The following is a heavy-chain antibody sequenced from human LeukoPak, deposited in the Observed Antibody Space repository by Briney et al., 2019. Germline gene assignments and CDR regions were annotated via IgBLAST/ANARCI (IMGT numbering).Heavy chain of an antibody. CDR2: ISGSAGST. Sequence: GGSLRLSCAASGFTFSSYAMNWVRQAPGKGLEWVSSISGSAGSTYYADSVKGRFTFSRDNSKNTLYLQMNSLKAEDTAVYYCAKDPSLRPLRFLDYFDYWGQGTLVTVSS. CDR3: AKDPSLRPLRFLDYFDY. D-gene: IGHD3-3*01. CDR1: GFTFSSYA. V-gene: IGHV3-23*01. J-gene: IGHJ4*02.